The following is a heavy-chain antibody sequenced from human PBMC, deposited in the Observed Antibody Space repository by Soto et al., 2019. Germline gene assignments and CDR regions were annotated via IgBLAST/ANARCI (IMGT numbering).Heavy chain of an antibody. Sequence: GSLRLSCAVYGGSFSGYYWSWIRQPPGKGLEWIGEINHSGSTNYNPSLKSRVTISVDTSKNQFSLKLSSVTAADTAVYYCARGGGKPYYFDYWGQGTLVTVSS. D-gene: IGHD3-16*01. CDR1: GGSFSGYY. CDR2: INHSGST. V-gene: IGHV4-34*01. J-gene: IGHJ4*02. CDR3: ARGGGKPYYFDY.